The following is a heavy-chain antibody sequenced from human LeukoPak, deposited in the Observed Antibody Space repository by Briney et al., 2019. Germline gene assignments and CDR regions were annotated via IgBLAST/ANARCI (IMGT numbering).Heavy chain of an antibody. J-gene: IGHJ4*02. Sequence: GASVKVSCKASGYTFTGYYMHWVRQAPGKGLEWMGGFDPEDGETIYAQKFQGRVTMTEDTSTDTAYMELSSLRSEDTAVYYCATDLRYLYSYGSNGIDYWGQGTLVTVSS. CDR2: FDPEDGET. CDR1: GYTFTGYY. V-gene: IGHV1-24*01. D-gene: IGHD5-18*01. CDR3: ATDLRYLYSYGSNGIDY.